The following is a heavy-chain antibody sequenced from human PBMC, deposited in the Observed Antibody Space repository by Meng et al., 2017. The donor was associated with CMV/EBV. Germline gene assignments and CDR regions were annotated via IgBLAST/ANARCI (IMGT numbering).Heavy chain of an antibody. CDR1: GFTFSSYW. V-gene: IGHV3-7*01. CDR2: IKQEGSEK. D-gene: IGHD2-15*01. Sequence: GESLKISCAASGFTFSSYWMSWVRQAAGKGLEWVANIKQEGSEKYYVDSVKGRFTISRDNAKNSLYLQMNSLKAEDTAVYYCARGRLRFDYWGQGTLVTVSS. CDR3: ARGRLRFDY. J-gene: IGHJ4*02.